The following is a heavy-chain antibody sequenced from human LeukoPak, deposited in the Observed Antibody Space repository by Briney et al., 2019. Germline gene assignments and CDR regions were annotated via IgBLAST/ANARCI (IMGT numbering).Heavy chain of an antibody. CDR3: ARGVRYCSSTSCYRSFDI. CDR2: ISAYNGNT. D-gene: IGHD2-2*02. V-gene: IGHV1-18*01. J-gene: IGHJ3*02. Sequence: ASVKVSCKASGYTFTSYGISWVRQAPGQGLEWMGWISAYNGNTNYAQKLQGRVTMTTDTSTSTAYMELRSLRSDDTAVYYCARGVRYCSSTSCYRSFDIWGQGTMVTVSS. CDR1: GYTFTSYG.